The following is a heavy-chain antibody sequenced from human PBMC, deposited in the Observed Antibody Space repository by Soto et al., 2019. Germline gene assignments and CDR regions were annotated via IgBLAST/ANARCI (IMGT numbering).Heavy chain of an antibody. Sequence: PSETLSLTCSVAGGPISNNNYYWGLIRQPPGKGLDRISSIYHNVKTYYNPSLKSRVTIYVDTSKSQFSLKLTSVTAADTAIYLCARKGRGGTNGIFARPDGGTWFDPWGQGTLVTVSS. CDR3: ARKGRGGTNGIFARPDGGTWFDP. D-gene: IGHD2-8*01. V-gene: IGHV4-39*01. J-gene: IGHJ5*02. CDR1: GGPISNNNYY. CDR2: IYHNVKT.